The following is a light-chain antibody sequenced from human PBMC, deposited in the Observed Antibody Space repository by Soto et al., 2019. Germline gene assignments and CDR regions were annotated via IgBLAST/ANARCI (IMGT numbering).Light chain of an antibody. CDR3: QQSYSSPPT. CDR1: QDISDY. Sequence: DFQMTQSPSSLSASVGDRVTITCQASQDISDYLNWYQQKPGAAPKLLIYDASNLQAGVPSRFSGSGSGTEFTFTISSLQPEDFATYYCQQSYSSPPTFGQGTKVDIK. CDR2: DAS. J-gene: IGKJ1*01. V-gene: IGKV1-33*01.